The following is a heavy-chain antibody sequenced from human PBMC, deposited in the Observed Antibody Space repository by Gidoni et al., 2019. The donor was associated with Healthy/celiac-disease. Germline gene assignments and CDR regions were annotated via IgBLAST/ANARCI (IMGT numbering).Heavy chain of an antibody. D-gene: IGHD6-13*01. Sequence: QVQLQESGPGLVKPSETLSLTCTVSGDSISSHYWSWIRQPPGKGLEWIGYIYYSGSTIYNPSLKSRGTISVDTSNNQFSLKLSSVTAADTAVYYCARVIAAAGRKYYYYGMDVWGQGTTGTVSS. V-gene: IGHV4-59*11. J-gene: IGHJ6*02. CDR3: ARVIAAAGRKYYYYGMDV. CDR2: IYYSGST. CDR1: GDSISSHY.